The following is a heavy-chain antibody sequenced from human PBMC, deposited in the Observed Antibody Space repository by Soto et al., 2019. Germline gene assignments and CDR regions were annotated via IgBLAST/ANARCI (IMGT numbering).Heavy chain of an antibody. Sequence: ASVNVSCKVSGYTLTELSMHWVRQAPGKGLEWMGGFDPEDGETIYAQKFQGRVTMTEDTSTDTAYMELSSLRSEDTAVYYCATDLRKAAAGPHWGQGTLVTVSS. CDR3: ATDLRKAAAGPH. D-gene: IGHD6-13*01. J-gene: IGHJ4*02. CDR1: GYTLTELS. V-gene: IGHV1-24*01. CDR2: FDPEDGET.